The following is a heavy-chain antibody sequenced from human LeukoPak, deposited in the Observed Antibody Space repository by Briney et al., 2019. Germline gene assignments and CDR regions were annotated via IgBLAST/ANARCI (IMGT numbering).Heavy chain of an antibody. Sequence: TSETLSLTCAVYGGSFSGYYWSWIRQPPGKGLEWIGEINHSGSTNYNPSLKSRVTISVDTSKNQFSLKLSSVTAADTAVYYCARLAGIAVAGTGGASSWYYYGMDVWGQGTTVTVSS. CDR3: ARLAGIAVAGTGGASSWYYYGMDV. D-gene: IGHD6-19*01. CDR2: INHSGST. V-gene: IGHV4-34*01. J-gene: IGHJ6*02. CDR1: GGSFSGYY.